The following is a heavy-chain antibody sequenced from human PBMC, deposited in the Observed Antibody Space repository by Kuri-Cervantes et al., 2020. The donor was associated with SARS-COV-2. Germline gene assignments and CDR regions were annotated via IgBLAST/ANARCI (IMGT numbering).Heavy chain of an antibody. D-gene: IGHD1-20*01. V-gene: IGHV3-15*01. CDR3: TTSITGTPFDY. CDR1: GFTFSSYW. J-gene: IGHJ4*02. CDR2: IKSKTDGGTT. Sequence: GESLKISCAASGFTFSSYWMHWVRQAPGKGLEWVGRIKSKTDGGTTDYAAPVKGRFTISRDDSKNTLYLQMNSLKTEDTAVYYCTTSITGTPFDYWGQGTLVTVSS.